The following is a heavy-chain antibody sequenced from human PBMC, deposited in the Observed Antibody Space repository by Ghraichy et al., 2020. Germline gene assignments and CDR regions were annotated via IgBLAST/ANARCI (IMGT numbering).Heavy chain of an antibody. Sequence: SGPTLVKPTQTLTLTCTFSGFSLSTSGVGVGWIRQPPGKALEWLALIYWDDDKRYSPSLKSRLTITKDTSKNQVVLTMTNMDPVDTATYYCAHAQISGYDSAADYWGQGTLVTVSS. CDR1: GFSLSTSGVG. CDR3: AHAQISGYDSAADY. D-gene: IGHD5-12*01. V-gene: IGHV2-5*02. CDR2: IYWDDDK. J-gene: IGHJ4*02.